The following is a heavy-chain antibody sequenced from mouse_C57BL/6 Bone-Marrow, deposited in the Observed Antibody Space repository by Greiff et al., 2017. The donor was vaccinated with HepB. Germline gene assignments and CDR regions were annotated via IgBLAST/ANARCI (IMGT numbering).Heavy chain of an antibody. D-gene: IGHD1-1*01. CDR2: IYPGNSDT. Sequence: EVQVVESGTVLARPGASVKMSCKTSGYTFTSYWMHWVKQRPGQGLEWIGAIYPGNSDTSYNQKFKGKAKLTAVTSASTAYMELSSLTNEDSAVYYCTGYYGSSYAMDYWGQGTSVTVSS. V-gene: IGHV1-5*01. CDR3: TGYYGSSYAMDY. J-gene: IGHJ4*01. CDR1: GYTFTSYW.